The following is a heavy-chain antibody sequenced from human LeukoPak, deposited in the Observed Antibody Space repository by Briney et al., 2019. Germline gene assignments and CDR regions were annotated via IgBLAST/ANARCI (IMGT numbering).Heavy chain of an antibody. CDR1: GGTFSSYA. D-gene: IGHD3-9*01. CDR3: ARDAVWDDILTVYYPYYGMDV. CDR2: IIPILGIA. J-gene: IGHJ6*02. Sequence: GASVKVSCKASGGTFSSYAIRWVRQAPGQGLEWMGRIIPILGIANYAQKFQGRVTITADKSTSTAYMELSSLRSEDTAVYYCARDAVWDDILTVYYPYYGMDVWGQGTTVTVSS. V-gene: IGHV1-69*04.